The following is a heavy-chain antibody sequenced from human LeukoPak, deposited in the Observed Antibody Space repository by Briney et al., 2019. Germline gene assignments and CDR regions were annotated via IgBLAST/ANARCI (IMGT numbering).Heavy chain of an antibody. CDR1: GFTFSSYA. V-gene: IGHV3-23*01. D-gene: IGHD2-2*01. J-gene: IGHJ6*03. Sequence: GGSLRLSCAASGFTFSSYAMSWVRQAPGKGLEWVSAISGSGGSTYYADSVKGRFTISRDNSKNTLYLQMNSLRAEDTAVYYCARDMPGYCSSTSCYYYYMDVWGKGTTVTVSS. CDR2: ISGSGGST. CDR3: ARDMPGYCSSTSCYYYYMDV.